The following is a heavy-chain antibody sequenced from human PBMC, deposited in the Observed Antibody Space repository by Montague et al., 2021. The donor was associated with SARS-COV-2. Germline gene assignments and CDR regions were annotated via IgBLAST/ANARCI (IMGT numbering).Heavy chain of an antibody. CDR2: IWYDGSNK. V-gene: IGHV3-33*01. D-gene: IGHD3-22*01. CDR3: AAQITMIDYAFDI. J-gene: IGHJ3*02. Sequence: SLRLSCAASGLTFSSYGMHWVRQAPGKGLEWVTVIWYDGSNKYYADSVKGRFTISRDNSKNTLYLQMNSLRAEDTAVYYCAAQITMIDYAFDIWGQGTMVTVSS. CDR1: GLTFSSYG.